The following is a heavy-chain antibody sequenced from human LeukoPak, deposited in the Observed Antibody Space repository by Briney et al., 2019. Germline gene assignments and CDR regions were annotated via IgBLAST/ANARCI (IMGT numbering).Heavy chain of an antibody. CDR2: IRSKAYGGTT. CDR1: GFTFGDYA. CDR3: TRDKGGSYYDSSGYFLHSFDY. Sequence: GGSLRLSCTASGFTFGDYAMSWFRQAPGKGLEWVGFIRSKAYGGTTEYAASVKGRFTISRDDSKSIAYLQMNSLKTEDTAVYYCTRDKGGSYYDSSGYFLHSFDYWGQGTLVTVSS. V-gene: IGHV3-49*03. D-gene: IGHD3-22*01. J-gene: IGHJ4*02.